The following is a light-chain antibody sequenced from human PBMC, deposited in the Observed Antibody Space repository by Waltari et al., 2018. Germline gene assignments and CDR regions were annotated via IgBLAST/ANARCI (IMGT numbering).Light chain of an antibody. CDR2: DAS. Sequence: EIVLTQSPSTLSLSPGERATLSCRASQSVSGYLAWYQQKPGPAPRLLIYDASNRSTGVPARFSGSGSGTDFTLTISSLAPEDFAVYYCQQRSNGPWTFGQGTKVEIK. CDR3: QQRSNGPWT. CDR1: QSVSGY. V-gene: IGKV3-11*01. J-gene: IGKJ1*01.